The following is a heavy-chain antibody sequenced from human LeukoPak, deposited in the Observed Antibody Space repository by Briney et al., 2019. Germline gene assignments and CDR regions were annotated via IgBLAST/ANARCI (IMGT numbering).Heavy chain of an antibody. Sequence: GGSLRLSCAASGFTFDDYGMSWARQAPGKGLEWVSGINWNGGSTGYADSVKGRFTISRDNAKNSLYLQMNSLRAEDTALYHCARESADYGDFWFDPWGQGTLVTVSS. CDR3: ARESADYGDFWFDP. V-gene: IGHV3-20*01. CDR1: GFTFDDYG. D-gene: IGHD4-17*01. J-gene: IGHJ5*02. CDR2: INWNGGST.